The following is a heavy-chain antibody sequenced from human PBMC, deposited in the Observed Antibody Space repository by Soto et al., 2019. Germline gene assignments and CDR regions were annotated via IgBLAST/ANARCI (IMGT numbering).Heavy chain of an antibody. CDR3: ARGYCSGGSCYRY. CDR2: IYYSGST. CDR1: GGSISSSSYY. V-gene: IGHV4-39*01. D-gene: IGHD2-15*01. J-gene: IGHJ4*02. Sequence: LALTCTVSGGSISSSSYYWGWIRQPPGKGLEWIGSIYYSGSTYYNPSLKSRVTISVDTSKNQFSLQLSSVTAADTAVYYCARGYCSGGSCYRYWGQGSQVTVSS.